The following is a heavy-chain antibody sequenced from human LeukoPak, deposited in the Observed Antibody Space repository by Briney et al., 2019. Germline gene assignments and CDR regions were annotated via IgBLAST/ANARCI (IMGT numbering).Heavy chain of an antibody. J-gene: IGHJ4*02. CDR3: TTIYFYYYDSSGYYSYFDY. D-gene: IGHD3-22*01. CDR2: IKSKTDGGTT. Sequence: KPGGSLRLSCAASGFTFSSYFMNWVRQAPGKGLEWVGRIKSKTDGGTTDYAAPVKGRFTISRDDSKNTLYLQMNSLKTEDTAVYYCTTIYFYYYDSSGYYSYFDYWGQGTLVTVSS. CDR1: GFTFSSYF. V-gene: IGHV3-15*01.